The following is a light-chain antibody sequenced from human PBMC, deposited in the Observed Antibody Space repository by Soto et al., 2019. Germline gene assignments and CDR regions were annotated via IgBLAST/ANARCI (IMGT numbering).Light chain of an antibody. CDR1: SSDIGTYDY. CDR2: EVT. J-gene: IGLJ2*01. V-gene: IGLV2-14*01. CDR3: SSYSSTSAYVV. Sequence: QFALTQPASVSGSPGQSITISCTGTSSDIGTYDYVSWYQQYPGKAPKLMIYEVTNRPSGISNRFSGSKSGNTASLTISGLQAEDEADYYCSSYSSTSAYVVFGGGTKVTVL.